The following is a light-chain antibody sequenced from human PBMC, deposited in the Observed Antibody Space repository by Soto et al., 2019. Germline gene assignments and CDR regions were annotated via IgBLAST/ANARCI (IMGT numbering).Light chain of an antibody. CDR2: DAS. V-gene: IGKV1-5*01. CDR1: QTISSW. Sequence: DIQMTQSPSTLSGSVGDRVTITCRASQTISSWLAWYQQKPGKAPKLLIYDASSLESGVPSRFSGSGSGTEFTLTISSLQPDDFATYYCQQYNSYSMYTFGQGTKVDI. J-gene: IGKJ2*01. CDR3: QQYNSYSMYT.